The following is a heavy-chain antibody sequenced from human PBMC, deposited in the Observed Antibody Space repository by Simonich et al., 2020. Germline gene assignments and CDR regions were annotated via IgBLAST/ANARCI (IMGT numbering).Heavy chain of an antibody. Sequence: QLQLQESGPGLVKPSETLSLTCTVSGGSISSSSYYWGCIRQPPGKGLEWIGSIYYSGSTYYNPPLKSRVTISVDTSKNQFSLKLSSVTAADTAVYYCARHAGFAFDIWGQGTMVTVSS. D-gene: IGHD6-13*01. CDR3: ARHAGFAFDI. V-gene: IGHV4-39*01. CDR2: IYYSGST. CDR1: GGSISSSSYY. J-gene: IGHJ3*02.